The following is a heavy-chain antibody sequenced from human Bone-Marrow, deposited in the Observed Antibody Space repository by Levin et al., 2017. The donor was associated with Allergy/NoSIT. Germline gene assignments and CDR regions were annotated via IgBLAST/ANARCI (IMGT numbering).Heavy chain of an antibody. CDR3: ARGARLRYFDWYYFDY. D-gene: IGHD3-9*01. J-gene: IGHJ4*02. CDR1: GGSISSSNW. CDR2: IYHSGST. V-gene: IGHV4-4*02. Sequence: SETLSLTCAVSGGSISSSNWWSWVRQPPGKGLEWIGEIYHSGSTNYNPSLKSRVTISVDKSKNQFSLKLSSVTAADTAVYYCARGARLRYFDWYYFDYWGQGTLVTVSS.